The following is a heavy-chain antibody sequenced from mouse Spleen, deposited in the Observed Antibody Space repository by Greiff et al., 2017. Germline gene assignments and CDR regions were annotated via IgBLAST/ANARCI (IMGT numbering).Heavy chain of an antibody. D-gene: IGHD2-4*01. CDR3: AREGITSYYYAMDY. Sequence: QVQLQQSGAELVRPGASVKLSCKASGYTFTDYYINWVKQRPGQGLEWIARIYPGSGNTYYNEKFKGKATLTAEKSSSTAYMQLSSLTSEDSAVYFCAREGITSYYYAMDYWDQGTSVTVSS. V-gene: IGHV1-76*01. J-gene: IGHJ4*01. CDR1: GYTFTDYY. CDR2: IYPGSGNT.